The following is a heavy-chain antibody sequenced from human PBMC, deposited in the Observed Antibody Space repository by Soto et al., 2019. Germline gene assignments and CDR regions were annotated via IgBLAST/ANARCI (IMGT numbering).Heavy chain of an antibody. D-gene: IGHD2-21*01. Sequence: GGSLRLSCAASGFAVSSYSMHWVRQAPGKGLEWVAAMSFDGNSKYFADSVKGRFKISRDTSENTWSLEMESLGVEDSALYHCTRGRSMIANDDFEYWGQGTQVTVYS. V-gene: IGHV3-30-3*01. CDR3: TRGRSMIANDDFEY. J-gene: IGHJ4*02. CDR2: MSFDGNSK. CDR1: GFAVSSYS.